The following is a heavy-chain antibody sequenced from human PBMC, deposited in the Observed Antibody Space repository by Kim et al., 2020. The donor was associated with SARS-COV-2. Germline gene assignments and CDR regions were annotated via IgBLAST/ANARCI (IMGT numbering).Heavy chain of an antibody. CDR3: ARTNGGYGGAGAFDY. D-gene: IGHD5-12*01. J-gene: IGHJ4*02. Sequence: GGSLRLSCAASGFIFSSYQMNWVRQAPGKGLEWLSYISGSGSTISYADSVKGRFTISRDNAKKSLYLQMYSLRAEDTAVYYCARTNGGYGGAGAFDYWGQGTLVTVSS. CDR1: GFIFSSYQ. CDR2: ISGSGSTI. V-gene: IGHV3-48*03.